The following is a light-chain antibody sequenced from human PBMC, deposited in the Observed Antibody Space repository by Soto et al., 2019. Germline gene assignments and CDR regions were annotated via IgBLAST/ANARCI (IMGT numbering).Light chain of an antibody. CDR2: AAS. CDR3: HQYGNSPLT. V-gene: IGKV3-20*01. Sequence: EIVLTQSPATLSLSPGERATLSCRVSQSVRSGYFAWYQQKSGQAPRLLIVAASDRATDIPDRFSGGGSGTDFTLTISRLEPEDFALYYCHQYGNSPLTFGGGTRLEIK. J-gene: IGKJ4*01. CDR1: QSVRSGY.